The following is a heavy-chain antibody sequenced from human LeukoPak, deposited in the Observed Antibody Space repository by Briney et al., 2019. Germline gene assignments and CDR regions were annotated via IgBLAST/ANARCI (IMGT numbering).Heavy chain of an antibody. CDR3: TTDPETPDYIVVVPAAVDY. D-gene: IGHD2-2*01. CDR1: GFTFSSYA. V-gene: IGHV3-23*01. CDR2: ISGSGGST. Sequence: PGGSLRLSCAASGFTFSSYAMSWVRQAPGKGLEWVSAISGSGGSTYYADSVKGRFTISRDNSKNTLYLQMNSLRAEDTAVYYCTTDPETPDYIVVVPAAVDYWGQGTLVTVSS. J-gene: IGHJ4*02.